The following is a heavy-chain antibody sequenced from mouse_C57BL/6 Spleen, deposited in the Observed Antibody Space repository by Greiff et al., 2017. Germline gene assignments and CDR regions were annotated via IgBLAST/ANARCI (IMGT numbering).Heavy chain of an antibody. CDR2: ISSGSSTI. D-gene: IGHD1-1*01. CDR3: ANNYYGSDFDY. Sequence: EVMLVESGGGLVKPGGSLKLSCAASGFTFSDYGMHWVRQAPEKGLEWVAYISSGSSTIYYADTVKGRFTIARDNAKNTLVLQMTSLRSEDTAMYYCANNYYGSDFDYWGQGTTLTVSS. CDR1: GFTFSDYG. J-gene: IGHJ2*01. V-gene: IGHV5-17*01.